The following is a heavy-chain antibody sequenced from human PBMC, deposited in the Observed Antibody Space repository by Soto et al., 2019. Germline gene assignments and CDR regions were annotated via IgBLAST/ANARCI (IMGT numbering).Heavy chain of an antibody. CDR3: ARDRSAGTAAY. D-gene: IGHD1-7*01. CDR1: GYTFTSYR. J-gene: IGHJ4*02. V-gene: IGHV1-18*01. CDR2: ISAYSGNT. Sequence: ASVKVSCKASGYTFTSYRIIWVRQAPGQGLEWMGWISAYSGNTNYAQKVQGRVTMTTDTSTSTSYMELGSLKSDDTAVYYCARDRSAGTAAYWGQGTLVTVSS.